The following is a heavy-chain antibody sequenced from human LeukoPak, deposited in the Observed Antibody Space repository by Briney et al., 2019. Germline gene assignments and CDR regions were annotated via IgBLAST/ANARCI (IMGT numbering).Heavy chain of an antibody. CDR2: IYYSGST. D-gene: IGHD5-24*01. CDR1: GGSISSSSYY. J-gene: IGHJ5*02. CDR3: ARDQVTDGYGSNWFDP. Sequence: SETLSLTCTVSGGSISSSSYYWGWIRQPPGKGLEWIGSIYYSGSTYYNPSLKSRVTISVDTSKNQFSLKLSSVTAADTAVYYCARDQVTDGYGSNWFDPWGQGTLVTVSS. V-gene: IGHV4-39*07.